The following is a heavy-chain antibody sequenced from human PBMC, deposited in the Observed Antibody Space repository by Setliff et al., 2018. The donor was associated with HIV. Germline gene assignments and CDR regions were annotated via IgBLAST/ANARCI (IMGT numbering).Heavy chain of an antibody. D-gene: IGHD2-15*01. Sequence: ASVKVSCKASGYTFTSYYMHWVRQAPGQRLEWMGWINVDNDNTKYSQKFKGRLTITADESTSTVYMELSSLRSEDTAVYFCARDSRDIVVVIAPEPEPYYYYGMDVWGEGTTVTVSS. CDR3: ARDSRDIVVVIAPEPEPYYYYGMDV. V-gene: IGHV1-3*01. CDR1: GYTFTSYY. J-gene: IGHJ6*04. CDR2: INVDNDNT.